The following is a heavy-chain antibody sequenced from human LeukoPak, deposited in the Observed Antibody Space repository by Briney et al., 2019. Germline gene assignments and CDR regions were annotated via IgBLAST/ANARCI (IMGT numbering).Heavy chain of an antibody. J-gene: IGHJ4*02. D-gene: IGHD3-10*01. V-gene: IGHV4-31*03. Sequence: SETLSLTCTVSGGSISSGVYYWSWIRQHPGKGLEWIGYIHYSGSTYYSPSLKSRITISVDTSENQFSLKLSSVTAADTAVYYCARDRGDYFDYWGQGTLVTVSS. CDR3: ARDRGDYFDY. CDR1: GGSISSGVYY. CDR2: IHYSGST.